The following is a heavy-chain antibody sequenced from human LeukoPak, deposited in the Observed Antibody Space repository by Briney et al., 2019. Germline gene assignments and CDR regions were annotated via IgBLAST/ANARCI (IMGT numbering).Heavy chain of an antibody. D-gene: IGHD5-18*01. J-gene: IGHJ4*02. CDR2: ISYDGPNK. CDR1: GFTFSSYG. Sequence: GRSLGLSCAAFGFTFSSYGLHWVRQAPGKGLEWVAVISYDGPNKYYADSVKGRFTISRDDSKSTLYLQMNSLRAEDTAVYYCAKEKLPSGYSFLIDFWGQRTLVTVSS. V-gene: IGHV3-30*18. CDR3: AKEKLPSGYSFLIDF.